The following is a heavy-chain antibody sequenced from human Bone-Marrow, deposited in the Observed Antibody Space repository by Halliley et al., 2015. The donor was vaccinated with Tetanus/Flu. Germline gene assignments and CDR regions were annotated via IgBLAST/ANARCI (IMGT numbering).Heavy chain of an antibody. J-gene: IGHJ4*02. V-gene: IGHV4-59*09. CDR3: ARGTTSGFYDY. D-gene: IGHD4-4*01. Sequence: LEWIGYMSDRGSSNYNPSLQSRVTTSLDTSKNQFSLKLKSVTAADTAVYHCARGTTSGFYDYWGQGSLVNVSS. CDR2: MSDRGSS.